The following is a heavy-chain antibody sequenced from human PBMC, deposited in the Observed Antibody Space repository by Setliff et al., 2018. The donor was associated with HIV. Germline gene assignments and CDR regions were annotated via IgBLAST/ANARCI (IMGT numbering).Heavy chain of an antibody. J-gene: IGHJ6*03. CDR1: GGSISSHY. CDR3: ARDRLCSSTSCYSGGDYMDV. Sequence: SETLSLTCTVSGGSISSHYWSWIRQPPGKGLEWIGNIYYSGSTNYNPSLKSRVTISVDTSENQFSLKLSSVTAADTAVYYCARDRLCSSTSCYSGGDYMDVWGKGTTVTVSS. D-gene: IGHD2-2*02. V-gene: IGHV4-59*11. CDR2: IYYSGST.